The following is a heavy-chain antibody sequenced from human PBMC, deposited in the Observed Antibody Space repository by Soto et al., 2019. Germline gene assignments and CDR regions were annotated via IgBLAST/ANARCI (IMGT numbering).Heavy chain of an antibody. CDR2: IYWDDDK. J-gene: IGHJ5*02. Sequence: QITLKESGPTLVKPTQTLTLTCTFSGFSLSPSEVGVGWIRQPPGKALELLGVIYWDDDKRYNPLLSNRLTLTKDTSKNQVVLTMTNMDSLDTATYYCARLTDLCIMFDLWGQGTHVTVSS. CDR3: ARLTDLCIMFDL. V-gene: IGHV2-5*02. CDR1: GFSLSPSEVG. D-gene: IGHD3-10*01.